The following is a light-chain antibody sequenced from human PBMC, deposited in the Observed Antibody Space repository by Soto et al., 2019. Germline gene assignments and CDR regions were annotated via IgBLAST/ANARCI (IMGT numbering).Light chain of an antibody. CDR3: QQYYRNPLS. CDR1: QSVLSTSNNNNY. J-gene: IGKJ4*01. V-gene: IGKV4-1*01. CDR2: WAS. Sequence: DIVMTQSPDSLALSQGERATIKCKSSQSVLSTSNNNNYLAWYQQKPRQPPKLLIYWASTRQAGVPDRFRGRGSRTDVTLTISNQQAEDVAVYYCQQYYRNPLSFGGGTKVEIK.